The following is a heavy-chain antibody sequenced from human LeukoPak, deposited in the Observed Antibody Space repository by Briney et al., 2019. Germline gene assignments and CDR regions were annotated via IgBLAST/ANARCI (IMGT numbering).Heavy chain of an antibody. D-gene: IGHD3-22*01. V-gene: IGHV1-46*01. CDR1: GYTFTSYY. CDR2: INPSGGST. CDR3: ARDPKYYYDSRTPPNDY. Sequence: GASVKVSCKASGYTFTSYYMHWVRQAPGQGLEWMGIINPSGGSTSYAQKFQGRVTMTTDTSTSTAYMELRSLRSDDTAVYYCARDPKYYYDSRTPPNDYWGQGTLVTVSS. J-gene: IGHJ4*02.